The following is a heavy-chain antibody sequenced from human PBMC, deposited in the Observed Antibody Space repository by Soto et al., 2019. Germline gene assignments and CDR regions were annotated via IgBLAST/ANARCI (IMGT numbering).Heavy chain of an antibody. V-gene: IGHV4-30-2*01. CDR3: DRVPDY. CDR2: IYHGGST. Sequence: SETLSLTCAVSGGSISSGGYSWSWIRQPPGKGLEWIGYIYHGGSTYYNPSLKSRVTISADRSKNQFSLKLSSVTAADTAVYYCDRVPDYWGQGTLVTVSS. J-gene: IGHJ4*02. CDR1: GGSISSGGYS.